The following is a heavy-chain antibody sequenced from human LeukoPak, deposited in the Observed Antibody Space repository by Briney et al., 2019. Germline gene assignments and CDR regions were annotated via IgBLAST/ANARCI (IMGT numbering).Heavy chain of an antibody. V-gene: IGHV4-34*01. Sequence: PSETLCLSCAVYGGSFSVYYWSWSRQPPGKGLGWVWEINHIVSTNYNPCLKSRVTISVDTSKNQFSLKLSSVTAAATAVYYCARGPRWLTSYYFDYWGQGTLVTVSS. CDR2: INHIVST. CDR1: GGSFSVYY. J-gene: IGHJ4*02. CDR3: ARGPRWLTSYYFDY. D-gene: IGHD6-19*01.